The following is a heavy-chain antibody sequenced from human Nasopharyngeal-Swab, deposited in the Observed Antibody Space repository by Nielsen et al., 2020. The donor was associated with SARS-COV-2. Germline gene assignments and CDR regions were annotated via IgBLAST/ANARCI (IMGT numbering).Heavy chain of an antibody. CDR3: ARDVWDIVVVVAANGFDY. J-gene: IGHJ4*02. Sequence: GCQGPVEALVWVANIKQDGSEKYYVDSVKGRFTISRDNAKNSLYLQMNSLRAEDTAVYYCARDVWDIVVVVAANGFDYWGQGTLVTVSS. D-gene: IGHD2-15*01. CDR2: IKQDGSEK. V-gene: IGHV3-7*01.